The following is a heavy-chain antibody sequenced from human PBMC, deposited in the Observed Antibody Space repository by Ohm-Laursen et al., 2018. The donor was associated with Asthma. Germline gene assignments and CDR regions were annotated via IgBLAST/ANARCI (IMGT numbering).Heavy chain of an antibody. Sequence: ASVKVSCKASGYPFTGYAVHWVRQAPGQGLEWMGWNDTKTGNPKFAQGFTGRFVFSLDTSISTAYLQISSLKAEDTGVYYCSRGYSSGWTVGYWGQGTLVTVSS. J-gene: IGHJ4*02. CDR2: NDTKTGNP. CDR3: SRGYSSGWTVGY. CDR1: GYPFTGYA. D-gene: IGHD6-19*01. V-gene: IGHV7-4-1*02.